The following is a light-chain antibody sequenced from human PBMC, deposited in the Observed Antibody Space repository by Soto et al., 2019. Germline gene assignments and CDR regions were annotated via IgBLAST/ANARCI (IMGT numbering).Light chain of an antibody. J-gene: IGLJ1*01. V-gene: IGLV2-23*02. CDR1: SSDVGNYNL. CDR2: DVS. CDR3: CSYAGDSYV. Sequence: QSVLTQPASVSGSPGQSITISCTGTSSDVGNYNLVSWYQQHPGKAPKLMIYDVSKRPSGVSNRFSGSKSGNTASLTISGLQADDEAYYYCCSYAGDSYVFGTGTKLTVL.